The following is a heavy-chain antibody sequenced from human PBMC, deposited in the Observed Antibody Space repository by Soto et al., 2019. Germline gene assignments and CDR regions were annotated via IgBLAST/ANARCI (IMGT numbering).Heavy chain of an antibody. J-gene: IGHJ6*02. V-gene: IGHV1-69*08. CDR3: ARGLGGRMDD. CDR1: GTIFSSYT. Sequence: QVQLVQSGAEVKNPGSSVRVSCKASGTIFSSYTISWVRQAPGQGLEWMGRIIPILGETNSAQKFQGRVTLTADKSTNTAYMELNSLRLEDTALYYCARGLGGRMDDWGQGTTVTVSS. D-gene: IGHD3-16*01. CDR2: IIPILGET.